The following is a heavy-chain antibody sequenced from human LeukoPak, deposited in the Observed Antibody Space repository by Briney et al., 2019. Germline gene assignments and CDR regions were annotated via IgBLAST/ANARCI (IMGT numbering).Heavy chain of an antibody. V-gene: IGHV3-23*01. CDR3: ARDRTSAYSSPDY. CDR2: TSGSGGTT. D-gene: IGHD6-13*01. CDR1: GFTFSSYA. Sequence: GGSLRLSCAASGFTFSSYAMSWVRQAPGKGLEWVSVTSGSGGTTYYADSVKGRFTISRDNAKNSLYLQMNSLRAEDTALYYCARDRTSAYSSPDYWGQGTLVIVSS. J-gene: IGHJ4*02.